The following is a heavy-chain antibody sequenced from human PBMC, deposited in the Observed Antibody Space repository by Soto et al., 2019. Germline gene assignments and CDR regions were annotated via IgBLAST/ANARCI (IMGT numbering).Heavy chain of an antibody. D-gene: IGHD3-10*01. V-gene: IGHV5-10-1*01. Sequence: GESLKISCKGSGYSFTSYWISWVRQMPGKGLEWMGRIDPSDSYTNYSPSFQGHVTISVDTSKNQFSLKLSSVTAADTAVYYCARGLDPNNGGVLWFGDPRTPNWFDPWGQGTLVTVSS. CDR2: IDPSDSYT. CDR3: ARGLDPNNGGVLWFGDPRTPNWFDP. CDR1: GYSFTSYW. J-gene: IGHJ5*02.